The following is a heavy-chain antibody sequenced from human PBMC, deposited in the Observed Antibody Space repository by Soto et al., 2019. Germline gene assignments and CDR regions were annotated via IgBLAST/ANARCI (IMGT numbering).Heavy chain of an antibody. V-gene: IGHV3-15*01. D-gene: IGHD4-17*01. CDR3: TTSPYCGDYDFDY. Sequence: EVQLVESGGGLVKPGGSLRLSCAASGFTFSNAWMSWVRQAPGKGLEWVGRIKSKTDGGTTDYAAPVKGRFTISRDDSKNTLYLQMNSLKTEDTAVYYCTTSPYCGDYDFDYWGQGTLVTVSS. CDR2: IKSKTDGGTT. CDR1: GFTFSNAW. J-gene: IGHJ4*02.